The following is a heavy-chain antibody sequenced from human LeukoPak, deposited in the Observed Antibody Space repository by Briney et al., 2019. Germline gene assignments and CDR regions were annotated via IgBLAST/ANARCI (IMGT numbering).Heavy chain of an antibody. V-gene: IGHV1-58*01. D-gene: IGHD3-3*01. Sequence: SVKVSCKASGFTFTSSAVQWVRQARGQRLEWIGWIVVGSGNTNYAQKFQERVTITRDMSTSTAYMELSSLRSEDTAVYYCAAEESYYDFWSGYPDVTYYMDVWGKGTTVTVCS. J-gene: IGHJ6*03. CDR3: AAEESYYDFWSGYPDVTYYMDV. CDR2: IVVGSGNT. CDR1: GFTFTSSA.